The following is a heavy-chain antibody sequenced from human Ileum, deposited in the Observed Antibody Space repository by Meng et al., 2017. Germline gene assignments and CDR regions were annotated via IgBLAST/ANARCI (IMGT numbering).Heavy chain of an antibody. V-gene: IGHV1-69*13. CDR1: GGTFSSYA. CDR3: ATHLRFVSPPFDY. Sequence: SVKVSCKASGGTFSSYAISWVRQAPGQGLEWMGGIIPIFGTANYAQKFQGRVTITADESTSTAHMELSSLRSEDTAVYYCATHLRFVSPPFDYWGQGTLVTVSS. CDR2: IIPIFGTA. J-gene: IGHJ4*02. D-gene: IGHD3-3*01.